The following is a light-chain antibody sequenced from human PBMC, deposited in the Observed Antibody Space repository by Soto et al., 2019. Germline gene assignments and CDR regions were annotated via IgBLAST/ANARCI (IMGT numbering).Light chain of an antibody. Sequence: QSVLTQPPSVSGAPGQRVTISCTGSNSKIGAGYDVHWYQLLPGTAPKLLIYGNSNRPSGVPDRFSGSKSGTSASLAITGLQAEDEADYYCQSYDSSLSGYVFGTGTKVTVL. CDR3: QSYDSSLSGYV. CDR2: GNS. J-gene: IGLJ1*01. CDR1: NSKIGAGYD. V-gene: IGLV1-40*01.